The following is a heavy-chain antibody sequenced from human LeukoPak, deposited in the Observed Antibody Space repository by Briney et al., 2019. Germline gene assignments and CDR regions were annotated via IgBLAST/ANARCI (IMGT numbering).Heavy chain of an antibody. D-gene: IGHD4-17*01. CDR3: ARDVHGDYGSGWFDP. CDR2: IIPLFGTA. V-gene: IGHV1-69*05. J-gene: IGHJ5*02. CDR1: GGTFNNSA. Sequence: ASVKVSCRTSGGTFNNSAISWVRQAPGQGLEWRGGIIPLFGTAGYAQKFQGRVTITKDESTRTVHLELTSLTSDDTAVYYCARDVHGDYGSGWFDPWGQGTLVSVSS.